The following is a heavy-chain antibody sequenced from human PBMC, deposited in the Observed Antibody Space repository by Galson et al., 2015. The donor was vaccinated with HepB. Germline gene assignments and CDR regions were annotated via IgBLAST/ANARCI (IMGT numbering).Heavy chain of an antibody. D-gene: IGHD6-19*01. V-gene: IGHV3-48*04. Sequence: SLRLSCAASGFTFSTYSMNWVRQAPGKGLEWVSFLDSRRTTIYYADSVKGRFTISRDNTKNSLYLQMSSLRAEDTAVYYCASSAWYYFDNWGQGTLVTVSS. CDR2: LDSRRTTI. J-gene: IGHJ4*02. CDR3: ASSAWYYFDN. CDR1: GFTFSTYS.